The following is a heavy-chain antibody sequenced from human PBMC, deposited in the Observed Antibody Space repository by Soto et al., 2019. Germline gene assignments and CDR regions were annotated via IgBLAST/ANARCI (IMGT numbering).Heavy chain of an antibody. V-gene: IGHV3-23*01. CDR1: GFTFSNYA. CDR3: AKDQDIAAAGYGMDV. D-gene: IGHD6-13*01. J-gene: IGHJ6*02. Sequence: GSLRLSCSASGFTFSNYAMSWIRQAPGKGLEGASISGSGGSTYYADSVKGRFTISRDNSKNTLYLQMNSLRAEDTAVYYCAKDQDIAAAGYGMDVWGQGTTVTVSS. CDR2: ISGSGGST.